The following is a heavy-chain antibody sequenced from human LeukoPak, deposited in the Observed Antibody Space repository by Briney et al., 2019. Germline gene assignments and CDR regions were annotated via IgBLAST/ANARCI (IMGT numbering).Heavy chain of an antibody. J-gene: IGHJ4*02. D-gene: IGHD5-24*01. CDR2: ISTSGRYI. CDR1: GLTFSGYT. CDR3: ARRIDGYNTNYFDY. Sequence: PGGSLRLSCAASGLTFSGYTMNWVRQAPGKGLQWVSSISTSGRYIYYSDSLKGRFTISRDNGKNSLYLQMNSLSAEDTALYYCARRIDGYNTNYFDYWGWGTLATVSS. V-gene: IGHV3-21*01.